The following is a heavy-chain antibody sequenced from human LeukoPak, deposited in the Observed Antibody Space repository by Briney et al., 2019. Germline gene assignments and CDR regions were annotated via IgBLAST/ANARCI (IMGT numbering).Heavy chain of an antibody. CDR1: GFTVSSNY. CDR2: IYSGGST. J-gene: IGHJ4*02. Sequence: GGSLRLSCAASGFTVSSNYMSWVRQAPGKGLEWVSVIYSGGSTYYADSVKGRFTISRDNSKNTLYLQMNSLRAEDTAVYYCARDLGGRYSSGWSANWGQGTLVTVSS. CDR3: ARDLGGRYSSGWSAN. D-gene: IGHD6-19*01. V-gene: IGHV3-53*01.